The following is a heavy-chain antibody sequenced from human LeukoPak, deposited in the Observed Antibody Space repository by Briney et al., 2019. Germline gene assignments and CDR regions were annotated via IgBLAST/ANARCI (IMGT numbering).Heavy chain of an antibody. Sequence: HPGGSLRLSCAASGFTFSGSWMSWVRQAPGKGLEWVSAISGSGGSTYYADSVKGRFTISRDNSKNTLYLQMNSLRAEDTAVYYCANIREPYSSGFILPDYWGQGTLVTVSS. CDR2: ISGSGGST. J-gene: IGHJ4*02. D-gene: IGHD6-19*01. CDR3: ANIREPYSSGFILPDY. CDR1: GFTFSGSW. V-gene: IGHV3-23*01.